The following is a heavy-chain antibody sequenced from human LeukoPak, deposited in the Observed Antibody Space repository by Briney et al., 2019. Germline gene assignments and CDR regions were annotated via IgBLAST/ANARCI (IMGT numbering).Heavy chain of an antibody. V-gene: IGHV3-30*02. Sequence: PGGSLRLSCAASGFTFSSYGMHWVRQAPGKGLEWVAFIRYDGSNKYYADSVKGRFTISRDNSKNTLYLQMNSLRAEDTAVYYCVTFRSYYFDYWGQGTLVTVSS. CDR2: IRYDGSNK. D-gene: IGHD2/OR15-2a*01. J-gene: IGHJ4*02. CDR3: VTFRSYYFDY. CDR1: GFTFSSYG.